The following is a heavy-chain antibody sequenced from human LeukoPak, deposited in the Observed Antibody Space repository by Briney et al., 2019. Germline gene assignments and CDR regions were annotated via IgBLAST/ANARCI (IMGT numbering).Heavy chain of an antibody. CDR1: GGSISSYY. J-gene: IGHJ4*02. CDR2: IYYSGST. CDR3: ASFRVFAGFDY. Sequence: PSETLSLTCTVSGGSISSYYWSWIRRPPGKGLEWIGYIYYSGSTNYNPSLKSRVTISVDTSKNQFSLKLNSVTAADTAVYYCASFRVFAGFDYWGRGALVAVSS. V-gene: IGHV4-59*08.